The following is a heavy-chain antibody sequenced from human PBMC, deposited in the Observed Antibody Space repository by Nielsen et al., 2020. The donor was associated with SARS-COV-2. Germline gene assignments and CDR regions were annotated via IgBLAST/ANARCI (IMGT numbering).Heavy chain of an antibody. J-gene: IGHJ4*02. D-gene: IGHD3-22*01. V-gene: IGHV1-18*01. Sequence: ASVKVSCKTSGYSFTNYIITWVRQAPGQGLEWMGWISPYNGNTHYSQNMQDRVTMTTDTSTSTAYLELRSLKSDDTAVYFCARVIVGAQFDYWGQGTLVTVSS. CDR3: ARVIVGAQFDY. CDR2: ISPYNGNT. CDR1: GYSFTNYI.